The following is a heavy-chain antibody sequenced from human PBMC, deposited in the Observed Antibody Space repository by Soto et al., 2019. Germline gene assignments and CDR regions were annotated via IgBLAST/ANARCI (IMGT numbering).Heavy chain of an antibody. CDR2: IYYSGST. D-gene: IGHD2-2*01. V-gene: IGHV4-59*01. Sequence: PSETLSLTCTVSGGSIINYYWSWIRQPPGKGLEWIGYIYYSGSTNYNPSLKSRVTISVDTSKNQFSLKLSSVTAADTAVYYCAAYCISTSCYRPDYYYYGMDVWGQGTTVTVSS. CDR3: AAYCISTSCYRPDYYYYGMDV. J-gene: IGHJ6*02. CDR1: GGSIINYY.